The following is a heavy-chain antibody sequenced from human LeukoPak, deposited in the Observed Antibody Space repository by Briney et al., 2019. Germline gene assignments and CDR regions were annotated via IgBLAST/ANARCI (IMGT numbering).Heavy chain of an antibody. J-gene: IGHJ6*03. CDR2: INPDSGGT. Sequence: GASVKVSCKASGYTFTGYYMHWVRQAPGQGLEWMGRINPDSGGTNYAQKFQGRVTMTTDTSTSTAYMELRSLRSDDTAVYYCARAFSPVQLWLKNYYCYMDVWGKGTTVTVSS. CDR3: ARAFSPVQLWLKNYYCYMDV. CDR1: GYTFTGYY. D-gene: IGHD5-18*01. V-gene: IGHV1-2*06.